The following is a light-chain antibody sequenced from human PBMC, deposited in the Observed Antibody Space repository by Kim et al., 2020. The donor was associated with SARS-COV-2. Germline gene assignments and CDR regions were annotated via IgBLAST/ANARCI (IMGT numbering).Light chain of an antibody. Sequence: ATINCKSSQSVLQRSNNKNYLAWYQQKPGQPPKLLIYWGSTRKSGVPDRFRGSGSGTNFTLTISSLQDEDVAVYYCQQHYTTSYTFGQGTKVDIK. V-gene: IGKV4-1*01. CDR1: QSVLQRSNNKNY. CDR3: QQHYTTSYT. CDR2: WGS. J-gene: IGKJ2*01.